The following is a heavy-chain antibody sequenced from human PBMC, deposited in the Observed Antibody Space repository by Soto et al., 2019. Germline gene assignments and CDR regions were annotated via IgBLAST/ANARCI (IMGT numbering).Heavy chain of an antibody. V-gene: IGHV3-48*02. CDR2: IHGTRSII. Sequence: EVQLVESGGGLVQPGGSLRLSCEVSGFTFSIHAMKWVRQAPGKGLEWVAYIHGTRSIIYYADSVKGRFTIYRDNAKNSLFLQMDSLRDEDTAVYYCARDARNADYDYWGQGTLVTVSS. CDR3: ARDARNADYDY. D-gene: IGHD1-1*01. J-gene: IGHJ4*02. CDR1: GFTFSIHA.